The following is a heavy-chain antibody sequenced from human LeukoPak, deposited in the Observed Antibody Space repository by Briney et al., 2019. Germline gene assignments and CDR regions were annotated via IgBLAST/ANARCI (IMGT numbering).Heavy chain of an antibody. D-gene: IGHD1-26*01. CDR1: GGSFSGYY. Sequence: SETLSLTCAVYGGSFSGYYWSRIRQPPGKGLEWIGEINHSGSTNYNPSLKSRVTISVDASKNQFSLKLSSVTAADTAVYYCARVTKWELRSFDYWGQGTLVTVSS. V-gene: IGHV4-34*01. J-gene: IGHJ4*02. CDR3: ARVTKWELRSFDY. CDR2: INHSGST.